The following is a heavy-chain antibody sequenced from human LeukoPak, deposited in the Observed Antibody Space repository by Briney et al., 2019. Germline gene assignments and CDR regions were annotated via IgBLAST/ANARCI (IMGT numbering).Heavy chain of an antibody. CDR3: ARDYGGNYYFDY. CDR2: IYYSGST. V-gene: IGHV4-59*01. J-gene: IGHJ4*02. CDR1: GGSISSYY. Sequence: SETLSLICTVSGGSISSYYWSWIPQPPGKGLEWIGYIYYSGSTNYNPSLKSRVTISVDTSKNQFSLKLSSVTAADTAVYYCARDYGGNYYFDYWGQGTLVTVSS. D-gene: IGHD4-23*01.